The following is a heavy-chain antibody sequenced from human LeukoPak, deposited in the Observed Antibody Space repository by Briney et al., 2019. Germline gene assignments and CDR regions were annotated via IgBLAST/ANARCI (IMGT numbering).Heavy chain of an antibody. V-gene: IGHV3-30*02. D-gene: IGHD6-13*01. J-gene: IGHJ5*02. CDR3: AKDGSWYSSSCWFDP. CDR2: IRDDGSNK. Sequence: GGSLRLSCAASGFTFSSSGMHWVRQAPGKGLEWVAFIRDDGSNKYYADSVKGRFTISRDNSKNTLYLQMNSLRAEDTAVYYCAKDGSWYSSSCWFDPWGQGTLVTVSS. CDR1: GFTFSSSG.